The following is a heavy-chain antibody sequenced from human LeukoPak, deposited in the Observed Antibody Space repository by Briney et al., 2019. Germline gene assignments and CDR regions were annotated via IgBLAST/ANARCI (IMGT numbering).Heavy chain of an antibody. CDR1: GGTFSSYA. V-gene: IGHV1-69*04. J-gene: IGHJ4*02. CDR2: IIPILGIA. Sequence: ASVKVSCKASGGTFSSYAISWVRQAPGQGLEWMGRIIPILGIANYAQKFQGRVTITADKSTSTAYMELSSLRSDDTAFYYCATVGKYDNWGQGTLVTVSS. CDR3: ATVGKYDN.